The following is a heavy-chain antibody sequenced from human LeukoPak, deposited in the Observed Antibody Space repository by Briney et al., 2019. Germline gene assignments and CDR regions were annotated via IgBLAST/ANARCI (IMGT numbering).Heavy chain of an antibody. V-gene: IGHV1-18*01. D-gene: IGHD3-22*01. J-gene: IGHJ4*02. CDR3: ARGQGDSSSYYPEYYFYY. CDR2: ISAYNGNT. Sequence: GASVKVSCKASGYTFTSYGISWVRQAPGQGLEWMGWISAYNGNTNYAQKLQGRVTMTTDTSTSTAYMELRSLRSDDTAVYYCARGQGDSSSYYPEYYFYYWGQGTLVTVSS. CDR1: GYTFTSYG.